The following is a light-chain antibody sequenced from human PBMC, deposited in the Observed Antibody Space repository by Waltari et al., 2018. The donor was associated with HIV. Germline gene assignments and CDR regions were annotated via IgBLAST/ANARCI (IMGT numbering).Light chain of an antibody. CDR1: HPLGSW. J-gene: IGKJ1*01. Sequence: DTPMPQFPSFVSASVGDRVTISCRASHPLGSWLTWYQQKPGKAPELLIYATSNLGSRVPSRFSGSGSGTNFTLTINSLQTEDFATYCCQQANSFPWTFGQGTKLELK. CDR3: QQANSFPWT. CDR2: ATS. V-gene: IGKV1-12*01.